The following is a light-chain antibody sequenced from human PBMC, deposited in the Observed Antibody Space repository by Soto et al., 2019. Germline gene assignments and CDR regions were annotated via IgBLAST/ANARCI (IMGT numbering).Light chain of an antibody. CDR2: AAS. Sequence: DIQMTQSPSSLSASVGDRVTITCRASQSISNYLNWYQQKPGKAPKLLIYAASSLQNGVPSSFSGSGSGTDFTPTISSLQPEDFATDYCQQSYSIPPEFGGGTKVELK. CDR3: QQSYSIPPE. CDR1: QSISNY. J-gene: IGKJ4*02. V-gene: IGKV1-39*01.